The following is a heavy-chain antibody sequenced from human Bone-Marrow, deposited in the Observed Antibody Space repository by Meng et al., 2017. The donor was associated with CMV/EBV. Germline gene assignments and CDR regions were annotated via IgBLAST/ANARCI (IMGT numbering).Heavy chain of an antibody. CDR3: ARVRVIHPTFDS. CDR2: IYYSGLT. Sequence: SDTLSLTCTGSGDSTNTISHYWGWIRQPPGKGPVWIGNIYYSGLTKYNPSRKSRVSMSIYTSTNQFSLRLTCVTAADTALYYCARVRVIHPTFDSWGQGTLVTVSS. D-gene: IGHD2-21*01. CDR1: GDSTNTISHY. J-gene: IGHJ4*02. V-gene: IGHV4-39*07.